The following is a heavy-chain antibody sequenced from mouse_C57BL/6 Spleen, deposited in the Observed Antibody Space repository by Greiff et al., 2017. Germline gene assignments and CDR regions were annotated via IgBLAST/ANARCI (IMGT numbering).Heavy chain of an antibody. V-gene: IGHV10-1*01. D-gene: IGHD2-4*01. CDR2: IRSKSNNYAT. Sequence: EVMLVESGGGLVQPKGSLKLSCAASGFSFNTYAMNWVRQAPGKGLEWVARIRSKSNNYATYYADSVKDRFTISRDDSESMLYLQMNNLKTEDTAMYYCVRHRNYDYDGWVFDYWGQGTTLTVSS. CDR1: GFSFNTYA. J-gene: IGHJ2*01. CDR3: VRHRNYDYDGWVFDY.